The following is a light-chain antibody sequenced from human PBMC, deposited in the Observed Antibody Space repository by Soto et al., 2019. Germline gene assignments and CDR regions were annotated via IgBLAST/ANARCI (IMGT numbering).Light chain of an antibody. J-gene: IGKJ2*01. CDR1: QSVSSSH. Sequence: EIVLTQSPGTLSLSPGERATLSCRASQSVSSSHLAWYQQKPGQAPRLLIYGVSSRASGVPDRFSGSGSGTDFTLTISRLETDDFAVYYCQQYGMLYAFGQGTKLEIK. CDR2: GVS. V-gene: IGKV3-20*01. CDR3: QQYGMLYA.